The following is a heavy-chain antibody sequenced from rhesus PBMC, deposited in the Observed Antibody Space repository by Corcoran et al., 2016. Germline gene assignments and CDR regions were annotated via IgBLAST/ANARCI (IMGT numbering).Heavy chain of an antibody. CDR1: GGSISGYYY. CDR2: IYGNSAST. Sequence: QVQLQPWGEGLVKPSETLSLTCAVYGGSISGYYYWTWIRPPPGKGLEWIGYIYGNSASTNYNPSLKNRVTISKDTSKNQFSLKLSSVTAADTAVYYCARVGGYSYSQPFDYWGQGVLVTVSS. J-gene: IGHJ4*01. V-gene: IGHV4-73*01. CDR3: ARVGGYSYSQPFDY. D-gene: IGHD5-12*01.